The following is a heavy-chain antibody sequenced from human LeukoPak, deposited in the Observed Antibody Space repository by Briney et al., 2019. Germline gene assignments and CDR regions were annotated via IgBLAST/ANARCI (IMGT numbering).Heavy chain of an antibody. V-gene: IGHV3-13*01. CDR2: IGTAGDT. D-gene: IGHD6-6*01. CDR1: GFTFSSYD. Sequence: GGSLRLSCAASGFTFSSYDMHWVRQATGKGLEWVSAIGTAGDTYYPGSVKGRFTISRENAKNSLYLQMNSLRAGDTAVYYCARGAARQDYYYYYMDVWGKGTTVTVSS. CDR3: ARGAARQDYYYYYMDV. J-gene: IGHJ6*03.